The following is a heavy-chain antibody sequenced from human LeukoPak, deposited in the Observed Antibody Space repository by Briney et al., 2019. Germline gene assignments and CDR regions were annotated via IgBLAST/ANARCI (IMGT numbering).Heavy chain of an antibody. D-gene: IGHD3-10*01. Sequence: GGSLRLSCTACGFSFSNAWMSWVRQAPGKGLEWVGRIKSKTAGGITDYAAPVKGRFTISRDDSKNTLYLQMNSLKTEDTGVYSCTREGTGGGAFDIWGQGTMVTVSS. CDR1: GFSFSNAW. CDR2: IKSKTAGGIT. J-gene: IGHJ3*02. CDR3: TREGTGGGAFDI. V-gene: IGHV3-15*01.